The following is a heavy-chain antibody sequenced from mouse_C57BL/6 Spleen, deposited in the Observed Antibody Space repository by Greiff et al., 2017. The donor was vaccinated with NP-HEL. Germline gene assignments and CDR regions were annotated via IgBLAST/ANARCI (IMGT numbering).Heavy chain of an antibody. CDR2: INPNNGGT. Sequence: EVKLVESGPELVKPGASVKMSCKASGYTFTDYNMHWVKQSHGKSLEWIGYINPNNGGTSYNQKFKGKATLTVNKSSSTAYMELRSLTSEDAAVYYCARDIYDGYYWYFDVWGTGTTVTVSS. D-gene: IGHD2-3*01. J-gene: IGHJ1*03. V-gene: IGHV1-22*01. CDR1: GYTFTDYN. CDR3: ARDIYDGYYWYFDV.